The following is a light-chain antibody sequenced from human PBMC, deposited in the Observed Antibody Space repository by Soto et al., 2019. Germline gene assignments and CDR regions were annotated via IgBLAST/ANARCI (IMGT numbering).Light chain of an antibody. V-gene: IGKV1-39*01. CDR2: AAS. CDR3: QHSFNLPYT. J-gene: IGKJ2*01. CDR1: QTISTY. Sequence: DIQMTQSPSSLSASVGDRVTITCRASQTISTYLNWYRQNPGKAPKLLIYAASNLQSGVPSRFSGSGSGTDFTLTINSLQPEDFATYYCQHSFNLPYTFGQGTKLEIK.